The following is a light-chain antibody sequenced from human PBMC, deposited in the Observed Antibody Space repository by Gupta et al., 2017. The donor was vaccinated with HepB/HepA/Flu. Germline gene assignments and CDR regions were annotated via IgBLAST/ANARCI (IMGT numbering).Light chain of an antibody. CDR1: QSVGTN. CDR2: GAS. V-gene: IGKV3-15*01. J-gene: IGKJ1*01. CDR3: HQNNNWPPWT. Sequence: ETVMTQSPATLSVSPGERATLSCRASQSVGTNLAWYKQKPGQAPRLVINGASTRDTGIPARFSGSGYGTDFTLTISSRQSEDFAVYYCHQNNNWPPWTFGQGTKVESK.